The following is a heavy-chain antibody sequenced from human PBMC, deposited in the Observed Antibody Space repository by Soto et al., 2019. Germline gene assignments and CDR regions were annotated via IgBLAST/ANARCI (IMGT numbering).Heavy chain of an antibody. CDR3: AREGVVAASD. D-gene: IGHD2-15*01. V-gene: IGHV3-66*01. CDR2: IYSGGST. J-gene: IGHJ4*02. Sequence: EVQLVESGGGLVQPGGSLRLSCAASGFTVSSNYMSWVRQAPGKGLEWVSVIYSGGSTNYADSVKGRFTISRDNSKNTLYLQMNRLRAADTAVYYCAREGVVAASDWGQGTLVTVSS. CDR1: GFTVSSNY.